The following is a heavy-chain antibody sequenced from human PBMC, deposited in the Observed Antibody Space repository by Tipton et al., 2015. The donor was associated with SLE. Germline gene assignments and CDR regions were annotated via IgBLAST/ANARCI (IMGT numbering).Heavy chain of an antibody. CDR1: GGSISSSSLY. D-gene: IGHD3-10*01. V-gene: IGHV4-39*01. CDR3: AVIRGLTD. CDR2: IFYSGST. Sequence: TLSLTCTVSGGSISSSSLYWGWIRQPPGKGLEWIGTIFYSGSTYYNPSLNSRVTVSVDRSKNQFSLKVSSVTAADTAVYYCAVIRGLTDWGQGMLVTVSS. J-gene: IGHJ4*02.